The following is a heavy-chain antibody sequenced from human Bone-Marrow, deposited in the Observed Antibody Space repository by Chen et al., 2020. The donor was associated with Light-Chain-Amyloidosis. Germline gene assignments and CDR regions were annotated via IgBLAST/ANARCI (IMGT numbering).Heavy chain of an antibody. V-gene: IGHV1-69*06. D-gene: IGHD4-17*01. CDR2: IIPFFGTT. Sequence: QAQLVQSGAEVKKPGSSVKVSCKAAGGTFSSYQVTWVRQAPGHGLEWMGGIIPFFGTTNHAQNFQCNLTMTADKATSTAYMELNSLTSEDTAIYYCARDGTYGDYGSYGMDVWGQGTTVTVTS. J-gene: IGHJ6*02. CDR3: ARDGTYGDYGSYGMDV. CDR1: GGTFSSYQ.